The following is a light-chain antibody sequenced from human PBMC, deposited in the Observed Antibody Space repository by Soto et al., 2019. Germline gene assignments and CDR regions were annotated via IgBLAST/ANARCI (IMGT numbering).Light chain of an antibody. J-gene: IGKJ4*01. CDR1: QSVSSNY. CDR2: GAS. V-gene: IGKV3-20*01. Sequence: IVLTQSPGTLSLSPGERATLSCRASQSVSSNYLAWYQQKPGQAPRLLIYGASSRATGIPDRFSGSGSGTDFTLTITRLEPEDFAVYYCQQYGDSPLTFGGGTKVDIK. CDR3: QQYGDSPLT.